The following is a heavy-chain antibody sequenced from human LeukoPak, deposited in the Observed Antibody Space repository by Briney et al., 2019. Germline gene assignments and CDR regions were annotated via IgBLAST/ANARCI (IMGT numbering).Heavy chain of an antibody. Sequence: GGSLRLSCAASGFIFSSYTMNWVRQAPGKGLEWVSSITSSSNYIYYADSVKGRFTISRDNAKNSLFLQMNSLRSEDTAVYYCVRDAYSSSSFGYWGQGTLVTVSS. J-gene: IGHJ4*02. V-gene: IGHV3-21*01. CDR3: VRDAYSSSSFGY. CDR1: GFIFSSYT. D-gene: IGHD6-19*01. CDR2: ITSSSNYI.